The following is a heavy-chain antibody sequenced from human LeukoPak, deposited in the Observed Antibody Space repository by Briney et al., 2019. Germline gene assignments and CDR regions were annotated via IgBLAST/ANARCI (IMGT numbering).Heavy chain of an antibody. D-gene: IGHD3-9*01. CDR3: AKAEGYDILTGLDY. CDR1: GFTFSNAR. CDR2: IKSKTDGGTT. Sequence: GGSLRLSCAASGFTFSNARTSSVRHTPGKRLEWVGRIKSKTDGGTTDYAAPVKGTFTISRDNSKNTLYLQMNSLRTEDTAVYYCAKAEGYDILTGLDYWGQGTVVTVST. V-gene: IGHV3-15*01. J-gene: IGHJ4*02.